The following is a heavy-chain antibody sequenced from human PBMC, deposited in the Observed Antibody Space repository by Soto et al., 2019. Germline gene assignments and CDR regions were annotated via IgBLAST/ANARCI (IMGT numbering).Heavy chain of an antibody. V-gene: IGHV3-33*01. D-gene: IGHD2-15*01. J-gene: IGHJ3*02. CDR2: IWYDGSNK. CDR3: ARDLYLGYCSGGSCYSDAFDI. Sequence: QVQLVESGGGVVQPGRSLRLSCAASGFTFSSYGMHWVRQAPGKGLEWVAVIWYDGSNKYYADSVKGRFTISRDNSKNTLYLQMNSLRAEDTAVYYCARDLYLGYCSGGSCYSDAFDIWGKGTMVTVS. CDR1: GFTFSSYG.